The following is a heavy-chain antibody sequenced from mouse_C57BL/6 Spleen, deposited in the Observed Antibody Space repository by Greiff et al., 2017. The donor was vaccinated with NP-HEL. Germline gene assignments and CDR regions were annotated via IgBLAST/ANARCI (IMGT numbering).Heavy chain of an antibody. CDR1: GFSLTSYG. V-gene: IGHV2-2*01. Sequence: VQLQESGPGLVQPSQSLSITCTVSGFSLTSYGVHWVRQSPGKGLEWLGVIWSGGSTDYNAAFISRLSISKDNSKCQVFFKMNSLQADDTAIYYCARITTVVSAMDYWGQGTSVTVSS. D-gene: IGHD1-1*01. CDR3: ARITTVVSAMDY. J-gene: IGHJ4*01. CDR2: IWSGGST.